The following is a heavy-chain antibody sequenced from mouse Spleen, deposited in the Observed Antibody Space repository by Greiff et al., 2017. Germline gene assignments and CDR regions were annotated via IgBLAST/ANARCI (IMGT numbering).Heavy chain of an antibody. V-gene: IGHV5-17*01. CDR3: ARYDGYYFDY. J-gene: IGHJ2*01. CDR2: ISSGSSTI. CDR1: GFTFSDYG. Sequence: EVQGVESGGGLVQPGGSLKLSCAASGFTFSDYGMHWVRQAPEKGLEWVAYISSGSSTIYYADTVKGRFTISRDNAKNTLFLQMTSLRSEDTAMYYCARYDGYYFDYWGQGTTLTVSS. D-gene: IGHD2-12*01.